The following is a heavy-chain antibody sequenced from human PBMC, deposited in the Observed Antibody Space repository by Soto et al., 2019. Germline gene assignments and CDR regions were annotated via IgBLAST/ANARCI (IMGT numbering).Heavy chain of an antibody. V-gene: IGHV4-4*07. Sequence: QVQLQESGPGLVKPSETLSLTCSVSGGSINSYWWSWIRQHAGKGLEWIGRVYSSGTTDYNPSLNSRATMSVETSKNQFSLKLTSVTAADTAVYYCARDRGYYDSSGYLKAFDIWGQGTMVTVSS. CDR3: ARDRGYYDSSGYLKAFDI. D-gene: IGHD3-22*01. CDR1: GGSINSYW. J-gene: IGHJ3*02. CDR2: VYSSGTT.